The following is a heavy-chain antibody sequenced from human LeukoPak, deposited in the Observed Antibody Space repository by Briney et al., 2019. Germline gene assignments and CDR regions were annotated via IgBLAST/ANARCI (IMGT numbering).Heavy chain of an antibody. J-gene: IGHJ5*01. CDR3: ARGKYCSGGECYSVRTSYDGFDS. CDR1: GGDFNKHI. CDR2: SILMRNLG. V-gene: IGHV1-69*10. D-gene: IGHD2-15*01. Sequence: ASVKVSFQSSGGDFNKHIRNSVRQPAGQELAWVGGSILMRNLGNYAHKFQGRGIINADKSRRTAYMEMSRLTSDDTAVYYCARGKYCSGGECYSVRTSYDGFDSWGQGTVVSVSS.